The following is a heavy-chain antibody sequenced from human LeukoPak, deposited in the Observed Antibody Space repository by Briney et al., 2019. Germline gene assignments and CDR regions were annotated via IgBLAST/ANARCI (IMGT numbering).Heavy chain of an antibody. CDR3: ARMGSSGYSGSGAFDI. CDR2: IYYSGST. CDR1: GGSISSYY. Sequence: SEALSLTCTVSGGSISSYYWSWIRQPPGKGLEWIGYIYYSGSTNYNPSLKSRVTISADTSKNQFSLKLSSVTAADTAVYYCARMGSSGYSGSGAFDIWGQGTMVTVSS. V-gene: IGHV4-59*01. D-gene: IGHD3-22*01. J-gene: IGHJ3*02.